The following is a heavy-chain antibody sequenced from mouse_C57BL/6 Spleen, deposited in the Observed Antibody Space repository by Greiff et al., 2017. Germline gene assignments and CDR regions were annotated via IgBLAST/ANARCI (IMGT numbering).Heavy chain of an antibody. Sequence: EVMLVESGGGLVKPGGSLKLPCAASGFTFSDYGMHWVRQAPEKGLEWVAYISSGSSTIYYADTVKGRFTISRDNAKNTLFLQMTSLRSEDTAMYYCARGFYYGSSLDYWGQGTTLTVSS. V-gene: IGHV5-17*01. CDR3: ARGFYYGSSLDY. D-gene: IGHD1-1*01. CDR1: GFTFSDYG. CDR2: ISSGSSTI. J-gene: IGHJ2*01.